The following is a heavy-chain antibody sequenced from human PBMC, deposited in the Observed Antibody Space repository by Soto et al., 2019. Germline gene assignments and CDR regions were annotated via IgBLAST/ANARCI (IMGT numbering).Heavy chain of an antibody. V-gene: IGHV4-4*07. CDR2: IYTSGST. Sequence: SETLSLTCTVSGGSISSYYWSWIRQPAGKGLEWIGRIYTSGSTNYNPSLKSRVTMSVDTSKNQFSLKLSSVTAADTAVYYCARVAYCSSTSCYYYYGMDVWGQGTTVTVSS. CDR3: ARVAYCSSTSCYYYYGMDV. J-gene: IGHJ6*02. D-gene: IGHD2-2*01. CDR1: GGSISSYY.